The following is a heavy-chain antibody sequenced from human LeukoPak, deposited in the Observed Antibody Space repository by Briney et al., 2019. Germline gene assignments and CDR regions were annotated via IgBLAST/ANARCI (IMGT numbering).Heavy chain of an antibody. Sequence: GGSLTFSCAAAGFTFSSYWMSWLRQAPGQGWVGVANINQDGSEKYYVDSVKGRFTISRDNAKNSLYLQMNSLRAEDTAVYYCAKLHGYNFDYWGQGTLVTVSS. J-gene: IGHJ4*02. CDR2: INQDGSEK. CDR1: GFTFSSYW. CDR3: AKLHGYNFDY. D-gene: IGHD5-24*01. V-gene: IGHV3-7*01.